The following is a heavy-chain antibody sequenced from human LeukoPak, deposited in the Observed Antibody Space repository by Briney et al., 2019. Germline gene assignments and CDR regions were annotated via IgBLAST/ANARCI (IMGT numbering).Heavy chain of an antibody. CDR3: ARDRGTNYFGSGSPPGGEYFDY. J-gene: IGHJ4*02. CDR2: IWYDGSNK. Sequence: GGSLRLSCAASGFTFSSYGMQWVRQAPGKGLEWVAIIWYDGSNKFFADSVKGRFTISRDNSKNTVYLQMNSLRAEDTAMYYCARDRGTNYFGSGSPPGGEYFDYWGQGILVTVSS. CDR1: GFTFSSYG. D-gene: IGHD3-10*01. V-gene: IGHV3-33*01.